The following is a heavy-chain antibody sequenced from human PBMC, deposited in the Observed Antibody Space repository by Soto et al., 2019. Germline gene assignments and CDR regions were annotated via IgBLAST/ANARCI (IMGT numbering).Heavy chain of an antibody. CDR3: ARSPYCGGDCYPFDY. J-gene: IGHJ4*02. Sequence: QVQLQESGPGLVKPSETLSLTCTVSGGSISSYYWSWIRQPPGKGLEWIGYIYYSGSTNYNPSLKSRVTISVDTSKNQFSLKLSSVTAADTAVYYCARSPYCGGDCYPFDYWGQGTLVTVSS. V-gene: IGHV4-59*01. CDR1: GGSISSYY. CDR2: IYYSGST. D-gene: IGHD2-21*02.